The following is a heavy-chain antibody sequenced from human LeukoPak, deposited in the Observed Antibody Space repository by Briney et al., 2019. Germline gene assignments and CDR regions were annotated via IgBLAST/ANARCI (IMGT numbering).Heavy chain of an antibody. CDR3: AKGGDYFLDWFDP. CDR2: IRYDGSNK. J-gene: IGHJ5*02. Sequence: GGSLRLSCAASGFTFSSYGMHWVRQAPGKGLEWVAFIRYDGSNKYYADSVKGRFTISRDNSKNTLYLQMNSLRAEDTAVYYCAKGGDYFLDWFDPWGQGTLVTVSS. V-gene: IGHV3-30*02. D-gene: IGHD4-17*01. CDR1: GFTFSSYG.